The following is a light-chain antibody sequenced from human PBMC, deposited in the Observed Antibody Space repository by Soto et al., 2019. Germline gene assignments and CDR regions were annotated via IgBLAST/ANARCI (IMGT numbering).Light chain of an antibody. CDR1: TSNLGGNT. J-gene: IGLJ2*01. Sequence: QSVLTQPPSVSGTPGHKVSISCSGSTSNLGGNTVNWYQQLPGTAPKLLIYTNNQRPSGVPDRFSGSKSGTSASLAISGLRSEDEADFYCAAWDDSLNAVVFGGGTKVTGL. CDR2: TNN. V-gene: IGLV1-44*01. CDR3: AAWDDSLNAVV.